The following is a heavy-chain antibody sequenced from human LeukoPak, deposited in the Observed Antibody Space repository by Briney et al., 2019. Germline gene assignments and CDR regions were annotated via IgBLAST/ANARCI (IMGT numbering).Heavy chain of an antibody. Sequence: ASVKVSCKASGYTFTSDGISWVRQAPGQGLEWMGWISAYNGNTNYAQRYQGRVIMTTDTSTRIAYMELRSLRSDDTAVYYCARDCGGECPPRFGHWGQGTLVTVSS. CDR2: ISAYNGNT. V-gene: IGHV1-18*01. J-gene: IGHJ4*02. CDR1: GYTFTSDG. D-gene: IGHD2-21*01. CDR3: ARDCGGECPPRFGH.